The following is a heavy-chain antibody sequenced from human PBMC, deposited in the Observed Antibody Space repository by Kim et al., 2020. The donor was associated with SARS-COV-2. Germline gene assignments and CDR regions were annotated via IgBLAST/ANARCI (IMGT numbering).Heavy chain of an antibody. Sequence: ASVKVSCKASGYTFTSYDINWVRQATGQGLEWMGWMNPNSGNTGYAQKFQGRVTMTRNTSISTAYMELSSLRSEDTAVYYCARVGVSIAAAGRDYWGQGTLVTVSS. J-gene: IGHJ4*02. CDR1: GYTFTSYD. V-gene: IGHV1-8*01. D-gene: IGHD6-13*01. CDR3: ARVGVSIAAAGRDY. CDR2: MNPNSGNT.